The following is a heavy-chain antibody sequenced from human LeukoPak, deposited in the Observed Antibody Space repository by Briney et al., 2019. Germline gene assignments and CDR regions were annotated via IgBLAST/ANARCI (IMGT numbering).Heavy chain of an antibody. CDR3: ARDPGGYSSGGELDV. CDR2: ISSSSSYI. Sequence: GGSLRLSCAASGLTFSSYTMNWVRRAPGEGLEWVSSISSSSSYIYYADSVKGRFTISRDNAKNSVYLQMNSLRVEDMAVYYCARDPGGYSSGGELDVWGKGTTVTVSS. J-gene: IGHJ6*04. D-gene: IGHD6-19*01. CDR1: GLTFSSYT. V-gene: IGHV3-21*01.